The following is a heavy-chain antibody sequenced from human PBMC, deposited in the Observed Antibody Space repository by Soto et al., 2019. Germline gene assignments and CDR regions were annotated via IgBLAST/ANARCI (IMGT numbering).Heavy chain of an antibody. D-gene: IGHD2-8*01. J-gene: IGHJ6*03. CDR2: IYYSGST. V-gene: IGHV4-31*03. CDR3: ARGYCTNGVCLYYYYYYMDV. Sequence: SETLSLTCTVSGGSISSGGYCWSWIRQHPGKGLEWIGYIYYSGSTYYNPSLKSRVTISVDTSKNQFSLKLSSVTAADTAVYYCARGYCTNGVCLYYYYYYMDVWGKGTTVTVSS. CDR1: GGSISSGGYC.